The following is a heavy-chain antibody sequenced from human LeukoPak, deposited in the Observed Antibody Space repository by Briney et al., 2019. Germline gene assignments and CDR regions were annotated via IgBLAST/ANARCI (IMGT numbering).Heavy chain of an antibody. CDR2: IYSGGST. V-gene: IGHV3-66*01. Sequence: GGSLRLSCAASGFTVSSNYMSRVRQAPGKGLEWVSVIYSGGSTYYADSVKGRFIISRDNSKNTLYLQMNSLRAEDTAVYYCARDGDYYGSGSYDPYTSLSAWGQGTLVTVSS. CDR1: GFTVSSNY. CDR3: ARDGDYYGSGSYDPYTSLSA. D-gene: IGHD3-10*01. J-gene: IGHJ5*02.